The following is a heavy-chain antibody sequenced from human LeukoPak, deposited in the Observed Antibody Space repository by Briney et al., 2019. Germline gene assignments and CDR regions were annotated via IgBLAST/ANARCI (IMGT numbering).Heavy chain of an antibody. V-gene: IGHV1-24*01. CDR2: FDPEDGET. CDR3: ATDLGAVAGLGNYYYYGMDV. CDR1: GYTLTELS. J-gene: IGHJ6*02. D-gene: IGHD6-19*01. Sequence: ASVKVSCKVSGYTLTELSMHWVRQAPGKGLEWMGGFDPEDGETIYAQKFQGRVTMTADTSTDTAYMELSSLRPEDTAVYYCATDLGAVAGLGNYYYYGMDVWGQGTTVTVSS.